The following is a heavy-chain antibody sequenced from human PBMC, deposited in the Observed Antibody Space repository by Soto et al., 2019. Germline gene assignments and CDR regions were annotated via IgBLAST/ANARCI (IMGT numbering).Heavy chain of an antibody. CDR2: VYYNGIT. V-gene: IGHV4-59*11. D-gene: IGHD7-27*01. J-gene: IGHJ4*02. CDR1: GGSINNHY. CDR3: TRANWYSEY. Sequence: XXTLSLPFTVSGGSINNHYWRWILQPPGKGLEWLGYVYYNGITNYNPSLKSRVTMSVDTSKNQLSLKMTSLTAADTAIYYCTRANWYSEYWGQGTLVTVSS.